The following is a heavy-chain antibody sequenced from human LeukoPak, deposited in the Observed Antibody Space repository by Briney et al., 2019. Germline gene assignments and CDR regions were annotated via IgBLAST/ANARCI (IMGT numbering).Heavy chain of an antibody. J-gene: IGHJ3*02. Sequence: SETLSLTCSVSGGSISSYYWSWIRQPPGKGLEWIGYIYYSGSSNSNPSLKSRVTISVDTSKNQFSLKVNSVTAADTAVYYCARDLIVVVPAATYLGAFDIWGQGTMVTVSS. V-gene: IGHV4-59*12. CDR2: IYYSGSS. D-gene: IGHD2-2*01. CDR3: ARDLIVVVPAATYLGAFDI. CDR1: GGSISSYY.